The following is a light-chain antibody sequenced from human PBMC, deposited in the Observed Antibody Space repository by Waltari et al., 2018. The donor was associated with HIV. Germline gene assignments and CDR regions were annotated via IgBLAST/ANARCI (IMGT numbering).Light chain of an antibody. J-gene: IGLJ2*01. Sequence: QSALTQPASVSGSPGQSITISCTGTSSDVGGYNYVSWYQQHPGKAPKLMIYEVSNRPSGFSNRFSGSLSGNPASRPISGLQAEYEADYYCSSYTSSSLHVVFGGGTKLTVL. CDR3: SSYTSSSLHVV. V-gene: IGLV2-14*01. CDR2: EVS. CDR1: SSDVGGYNY.